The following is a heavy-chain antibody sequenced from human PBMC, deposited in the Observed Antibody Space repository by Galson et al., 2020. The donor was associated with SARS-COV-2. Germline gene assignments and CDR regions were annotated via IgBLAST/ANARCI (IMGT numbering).Heavy chain of an antibody. Sequence: SETLSLTCTVSGGSISSYYWSWIRQPPGKGLEWIGYIYYSGSTNYNPSLKSRVTISVDTSKNQFSLKLSSVTAADTAVYYCARSPDCSSTSCYHDAFDIWGQGTMVTVSS. V-gene: IGHV4-59*01. CDR2: IYYSGST. CDR3: ARSPDCSSTSCYHDAFDI. CDR1: GGSISSYY. J-gene: IGHJ3*02. D-gene: IGHD2-2*01.